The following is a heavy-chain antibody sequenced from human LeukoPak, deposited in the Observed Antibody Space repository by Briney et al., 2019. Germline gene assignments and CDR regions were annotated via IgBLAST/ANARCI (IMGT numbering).Heavy chain of an antibody. V-gene: IGHV3-48*04. Sequence: GGSLRLSCAASGFTFSTHDVNWVGQAPGKGLEWVSFINSRSSTIYYADSVKGRFTISRDNAKNSLYLQMNSLRAEDTAVYYCARGGLTTPTLIDYWGQGTLVTVSS. J-gene: IGHJ4*02. D-gene: IGHD4-11*01. CDR3: ARGGLTTPTLIDY. CDR2: INSRSSTI. CDR1: GFTFSTHD.